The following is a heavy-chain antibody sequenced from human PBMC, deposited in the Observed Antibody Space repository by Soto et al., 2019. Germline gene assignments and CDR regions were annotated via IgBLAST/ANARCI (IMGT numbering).Heavy chain of an antibody. D-gene: IGHD2-2*01. CDR2: IYPGDSDT. CDR1: GYSFTSYW. J-gene: IGHJ6*02. CDR3: ARHLTDIVVVPAAIYGMDV. Sequence: PGESLKISCKGSGYSFTSYWIGWVRQMPGKGLEWMGIIYPGDSDTRYSPSFQGQVTISADKSISTAYLQWSSLKASDTAMCYCARHLTDIVVVPAAIYGMDVWGQGTTVTVSS. V-gene: IGHV5-51*01.